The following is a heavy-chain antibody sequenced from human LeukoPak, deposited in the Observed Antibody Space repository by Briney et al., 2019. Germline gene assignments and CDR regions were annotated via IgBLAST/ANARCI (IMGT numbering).Heavy chain of an antibody. CDR3: ARSGGWAAPLGY. J-gene: IGHJ4*02. Sequence: SETLSLTCTVSGGSISCYYWSWIRQPAGKGLEWIGRIYSSGTTNYNPSLKGRVTMSVDTSKNQFSLNLSSVTAADTAVYYCARSGGWAAPLGYWGQGTLVTVSS. D-gene: IGHD3-16*01. V-gene: IGHV4-4*07. CDR1: GGSISCYY. CDR2: IYSSGTT.